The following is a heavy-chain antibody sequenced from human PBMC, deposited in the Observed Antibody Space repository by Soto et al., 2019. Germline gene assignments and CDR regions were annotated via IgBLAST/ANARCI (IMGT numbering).Heavy chain of an antibody. Sequence: PGGSLRLSCAASGFTFSSYVMSWVRQAPGKGLEWVSAISGSGGGTYYADSVKGRFTISRDNSKNTLYLQMNSLRAEDTAVYYCAKAPYAQYCTNGVCYSYFDYWGQGTLVTVSS. V-gene: IGHV3-23*01. J-gene: IGHJ4*02. CDR2: ISGSGGGT. CDR1: GFTFSSYV. D-gene: IGHD2-8*01. CDR3: AKAPYAQYCTNGVCYSYFDY.